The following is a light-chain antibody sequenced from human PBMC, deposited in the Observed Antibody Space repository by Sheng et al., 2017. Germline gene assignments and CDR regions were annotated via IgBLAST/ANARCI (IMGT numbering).Light chain of an antibody. J-gene: IGKJ4*01. CDR1: QAITST. V-gene: IGKV1-13*02. CDR2: MSS. CDR3: QLFNGSLFT. Sequence: IQLTQSPSSLSAAVGNKVTISCRASQAITSTFAWYQQKPGSAPNPSCMMASMMSSLWRAGSRQGQRHWVGSDFTLTISSLQPEDFAIYHCQLFNGSLFTFGGGTKVEI.